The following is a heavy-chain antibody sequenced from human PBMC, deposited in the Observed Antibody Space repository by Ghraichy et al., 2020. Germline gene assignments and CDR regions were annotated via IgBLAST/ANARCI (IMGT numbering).Heavy chain of an antibody. CDR1: GGSISSYY. D-gene: IGHD6-13*01. CDR2: IYTSGST. J-gene: IGHJ5*02. V-gene: IGHV4-4*09. Sequence: SETLSLTCTVSGGSISSYYWSWIRQPPGKGLEWIGYIYTSGSTNYNPSLKSRVTISVDTSKNQFSLKLSSVTAADTAVYYCARLSTSSWYVWFDPWGQGTLVTVSS. CDR3: ARLSTSSWYVWFDP.